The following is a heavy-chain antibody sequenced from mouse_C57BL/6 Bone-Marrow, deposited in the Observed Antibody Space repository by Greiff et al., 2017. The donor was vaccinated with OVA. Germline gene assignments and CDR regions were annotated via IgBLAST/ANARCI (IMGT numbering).Heavy chain of an antibody. CDR3: TIKEYGRAWFAY. D-gene: IGHD1-1*01. CDR2: IDPETGGT. V-gene: IGHV1-15*01. J-gene: IGHJ3*01. Sequence: QVQLQQSGAELVRPGASVTLSCKASGYTFTDYEMHWVKQTPVHGLEWIGAIDPETGGTAYNQKFKGKAILTADKSSSTAYMELRSLTSEDSAVYYGTIKEYGRAWFAYWGQGTLVTVSA. CDR1: GYTFTDYE.